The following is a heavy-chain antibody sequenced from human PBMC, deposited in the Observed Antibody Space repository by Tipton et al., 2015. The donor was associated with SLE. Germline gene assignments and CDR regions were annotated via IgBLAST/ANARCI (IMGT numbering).Heavy chain of an antibody. Sequence: LRLSCAVYGGSFSGYHCTWIRQPPGQGLEWIGEIADTGSPNYNPSLKSRVTISLDTSKSQFSLILNSLTAADTAVYYCARRYNWNYKDYFDYWGQGTPVTVSS. CDR2: IADTGSP. V-gene: IGHV4-34*01. CDR3: ARRYNWNYKDYFDY. D-gene: IGHD1-7*01. CDR1: GGSFSGYH. J-gene: IGHJ4*02.